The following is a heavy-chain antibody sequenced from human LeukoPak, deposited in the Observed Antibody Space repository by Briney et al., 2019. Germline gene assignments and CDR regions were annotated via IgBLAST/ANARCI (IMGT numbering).Heavy chain of an antibody. V-gene: IGHV3-7*01. CDR3: ARGARFLEWLLPRYWYFDL. D-gene: IGHD3-3*01. CDR1: GFTFSSYW. J-gene: IGHJ2*01. CDR2: IKQDGSEK. Sequence: PGGSLRLSCAASGFTFSSYWMSWVRQAPGKGLEWVANIKQDGSEKYYVDSAKGRFTISRDNAKNSLYLQMNSLRAEDTAVYYCARGARFLEWLLPRYWYFDLWGRGTLVTVSS.